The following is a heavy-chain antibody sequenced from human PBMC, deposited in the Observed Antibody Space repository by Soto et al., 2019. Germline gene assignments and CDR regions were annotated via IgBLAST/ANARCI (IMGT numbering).Heavy chain of an antibody. J-gene: IGHJ6*02. CDR3: ARDKGDYFTPSGVNYGMDV. V-gene: IGHV1-2*04. D-gene: IGHD4-17*01. CDR1: GYTFTGYY. CDR2: INPNSGGT. Sequence: GASVKVSCKASGYTFTGYYMHWVRQAPGQGLEWMGWINPNSGGTNYAQKFQGWVTMTRDTSISTAYMELSRLRSDDTAVYYCARDKGDYFTPSGVNYGMDVWGQGTTVTVS.